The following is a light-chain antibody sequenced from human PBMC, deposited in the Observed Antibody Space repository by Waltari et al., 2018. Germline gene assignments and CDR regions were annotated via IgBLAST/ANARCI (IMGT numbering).Light chain of an antibody. CDR3: QQRSNWPPIT. V-gene: IGKV3-11*01. Sequence: EIVLTQSPVTLSLAPGERATLSCWASQSVGSSLAWYQQKPGQAPRLLMYDASNRATGVPARFNDSGSGTDFTLTIISLQSEDSAVYYCQQRSNWPPITFGQGTRLEIK. CDR1: QSVGSS. J-gene: IGKJ5*01. CDR2: DAS.